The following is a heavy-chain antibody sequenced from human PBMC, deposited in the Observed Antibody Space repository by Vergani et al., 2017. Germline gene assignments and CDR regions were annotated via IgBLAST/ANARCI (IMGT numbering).Heavy chain of an antibody. CDR1: VVSVTDYN. Sequence: QAQLQESGPGLVKPSETLSLTCHVFVVSVTDYNCNWIRQAPGKGLECIGSLSTTGGATHASHNPSLKSRVSISVDTSKRQFSLRLTSVTAADSAIYYCAGDTHSWKRADRWGQGLLVSVSS. CDR2: LSTTGGA. D-gene: IGHD1-1*01. J-gene: IGHJ5*02. CDR3: AGDTHSWKRADR. V-gene: IGHV4-59*02.